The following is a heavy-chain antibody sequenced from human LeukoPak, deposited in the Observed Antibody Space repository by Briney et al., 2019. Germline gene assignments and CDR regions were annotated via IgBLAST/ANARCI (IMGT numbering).Heavy chain of an antibody. Sequence: GGSLGLSCAASGFTFSTYWMGWVRQAPGKGLEWVADIKEDGSDEYSVDSVKGRFTISRDNAKNSLYLQMNSLRAEDTAVYYCARDTYRFFDLWGRGTLVTVSS. CDR2: IKEDGSDE. J-gene: IGHJ2*01. CDR3: ARDTYRFFDL. V-gene: IGHV3-7*01. CDR1: GFTFSTYW.